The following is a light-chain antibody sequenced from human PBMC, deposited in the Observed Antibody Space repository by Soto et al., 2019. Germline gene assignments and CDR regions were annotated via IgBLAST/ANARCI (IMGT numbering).Light chain of an antibody. V-gene: IGKV1-39*01. CDR2: AAS. J-gene: IGKJ1*01. CDR1: QSITRY. Sequence: DIQMTQSPSSLSASVGDRVNITCRASQSITRYLNWYQQKPGKAPNLLIYAASSLHSGVPSRFSGSGSGTEFTLTISSLQPDDFATYYCQQYNSYWTFGQGTKVDIK. CDR3: QQYNSYWT.